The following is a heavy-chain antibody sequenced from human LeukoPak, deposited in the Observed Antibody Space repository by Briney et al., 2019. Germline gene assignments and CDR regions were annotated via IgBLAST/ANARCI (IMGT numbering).Heavy chain of an antibody. Sequence: PGGSLRLSCAASGFTFSSYAMSWVRQAPGKGLEWVSAISGSGGSTYYADSVKGRFTISRDNSKNTLYLQMNSLRAEDTAVYYCAKVMGIGKITKPNDYWGQGTLATVSS. J-gene: IGHJ4*02. CDR2: ISGSGGST. CDR3: AKVMGIGKITKPNDY. V-gene: IGHV3-23*01. D-gene: IGHD2-8*01. CDR1: GFTFSSYA.